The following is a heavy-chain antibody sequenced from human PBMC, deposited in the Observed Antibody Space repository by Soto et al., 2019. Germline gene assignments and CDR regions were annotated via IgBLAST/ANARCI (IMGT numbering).Heavy chain of an antibody. Sequence: GASVKVSCKASGYTFTSYGISWVRQAPGQGLEWIGWISAYNGNTNYAQKFQERATMTRDISTSTAYMELSSLRSEDTAVYYCAADSGSGSQLGMDVWGQGTTVTVSS. J-gene: IGHJ6*02. V-gene: IGHV1-18*01. CDR2: ISAYNGNT. CDR1: GYTFTSYG. D-gene: IGHD1-26*01. CDR3: AADSGSGSQLGMDV.